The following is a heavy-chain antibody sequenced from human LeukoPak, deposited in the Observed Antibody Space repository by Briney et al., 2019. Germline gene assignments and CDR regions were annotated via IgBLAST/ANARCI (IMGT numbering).Heavy chain of an antibody. CDR1: GFTFSSYA. CDR2: INHSGST. J-gene: IGHJ6*04. CDR3: ARWVPFGEPSRYYYGMDV. V-gene: IGHV4-34*01. Sequence: PGGSLRLSCAASGFTFSSYAMSWVRQPPGKGLEWIGEINHSGSTNYNPSLKSRVTISVDTSKNQFSLKLSSVTAADTAVYYCARWVPFGEPSRYYYGMDVWGKGTTVTVSS. D-gene: IGHD3-10*01.